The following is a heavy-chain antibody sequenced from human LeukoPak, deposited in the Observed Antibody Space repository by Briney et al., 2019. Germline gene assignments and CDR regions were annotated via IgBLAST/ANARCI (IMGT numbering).Heavy chain of an antibody. J-gene: IGHJ6*02. D-gene: IGHD6-13*01. CDR1: GYTFTSYG. V-gene: IGHV1-18*01. CDR2: ISAYNGNT. CDR3: AXXGGQXLNYYYYGMDV. Sequence: ASVKVSCKASGYTFTSYGISWVRQAPGQGLEWMGWISAYNGNTNYAQKLQGRVTMTTDTSTSTAYMELRSLRSDDTAVYYCAXXGGQXLNYYYYGMDVWGQGTTVTVSS.